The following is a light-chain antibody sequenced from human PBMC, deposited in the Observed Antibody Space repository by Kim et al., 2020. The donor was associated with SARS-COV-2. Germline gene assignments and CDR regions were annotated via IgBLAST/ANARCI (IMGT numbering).Light chain of an antibody. V-gene: IGLV1-51*01. J-gene: IGLJ2*01. Sequence: GQNVPISCSGSSSNIGNNYVSWYQQFPGTAPKLLIYDNNKRPSGIPDRFSGSKSGTSATLGITGLQTGDEADYYCATWHSSLSAVVFGGGTQLTVL. CDR1: SSNIGNNY. CDR3: ATWHSSLSAVV. CDR2: DNN.